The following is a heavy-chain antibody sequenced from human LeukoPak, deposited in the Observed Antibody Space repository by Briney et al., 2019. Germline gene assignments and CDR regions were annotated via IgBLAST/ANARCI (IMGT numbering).Heavy chain of an antibody. V-gene: IGHV3-66*01. CDR2: IYSGGST. CDR1: GFTFSSHA. Sequence: GGSLRLSCAASGFTFSSHAMSWVRQAPGKGLEWVSVIYSGGSTYYADSVKGRFTISRDNSKNTLYLQMNSLRAEDTAVYYCARDSPYGDYAGAFDYWGQGTLVTVSS. D-gene: IGHD4-17*01. J-gene: IGHJ4*02. CDR3: ARDSPYGDYAGAFDY.